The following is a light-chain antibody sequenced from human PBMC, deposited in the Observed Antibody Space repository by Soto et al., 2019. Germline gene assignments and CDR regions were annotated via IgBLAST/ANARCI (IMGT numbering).Light chain of an antibody. V-gene: IGLV2-23*02. CDR1: SNDVGRYNL. CDR3: CSYASSSTWV. J-gene: IGLJ3*02. CDR2: EVS. Sequence: QSVLTQPASVSGSPGQAITISCTGTSNDVGRYNLVSWYQQHPGKAPKLMIYEVSKRPSGVSNRFSGSKSGHTASLTISGLQAEDEADYYCCSYASSSTWVFGGGTTLTVL.